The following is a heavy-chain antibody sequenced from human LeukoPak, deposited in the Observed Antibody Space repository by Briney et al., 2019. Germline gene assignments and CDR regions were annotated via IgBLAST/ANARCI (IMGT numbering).Heavy chain of an antibody. J-gene: IGHJ3*02. Sequence: SETLSLTRTVSGGSISSSSYYWGWIRQPPGKGLEWIGSIYYSGSTYYNPSLKSRITISVAASKNQFSLKLSSVTAADTAVYYCARVSQNDAFDIWGQGTMVTVSS. CDR1: GGSISSSSYY. V-gene: IGHV4-39*07. CDR3: ARVSQNDAFDI. CDR2: IYYSGST.